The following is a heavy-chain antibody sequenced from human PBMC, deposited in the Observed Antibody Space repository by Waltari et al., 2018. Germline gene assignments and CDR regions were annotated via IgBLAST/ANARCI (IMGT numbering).Heavy chain of an antibody. CDR2: INPSGGST. CDR1: GYTFTSYY. CDR3: ARDGYSSSWVGPLAGGNWFDP. V-gene: IGHV1-46*01. D-gene: IGHD6-13*01. Sequence: QVQLVQSGAEVKKPGASVKVSCKASGYTFTSYYMHWVRQAPGQGLEWMGIINPSGGSTSYAQKCQGRVTMTRDTSTSTVYMELSSLRSEDTAVYYCARDGYSSSWVGPLAGGNWFDPWGQGTLVTVSS. J-gene: IGHJ5*02.